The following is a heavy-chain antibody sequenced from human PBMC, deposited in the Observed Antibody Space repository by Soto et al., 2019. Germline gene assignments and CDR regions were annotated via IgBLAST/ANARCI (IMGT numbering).Heavy chain of an antibody. CDR1: GGTFSSYT. CDR2: IIPILGIA. Sequence: SVKVSCKASGGTFSSYTISWVRHAPGQGLEWMGRIIPILGIANYAQKFQGRVTITADKSTSTAYMELSSLRSEDTAVYYCARVENYYCYYMDVWGKGTTVTVSS. J-gene: IGHJ6*03. CDR3: ARVENYYCYYMDV. V-gene: IGHV1-69*02.